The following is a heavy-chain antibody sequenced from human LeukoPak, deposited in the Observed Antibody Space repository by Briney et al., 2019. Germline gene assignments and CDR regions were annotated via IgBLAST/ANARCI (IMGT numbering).Heavy chain of an antibody. CDR2: MNPNSGNT. Sequence: ASVKVSCKASGYTFTSYDINWVRQATGQGLEWMGWMNPNSGNTGYAQKFQGRVTMTRNTSISTAYMELSSLRSEDTAVYYCARGTMGGSSWSIYYFDYWGQGTLVTVSS. J-gene: IGHJ4*02. D-gene: IGHD6-13*01. CDR3: ARGTMGGSSWSIYYFDY. CDR1: GYTFTSYD. V-gene: IGHV1-8*01.